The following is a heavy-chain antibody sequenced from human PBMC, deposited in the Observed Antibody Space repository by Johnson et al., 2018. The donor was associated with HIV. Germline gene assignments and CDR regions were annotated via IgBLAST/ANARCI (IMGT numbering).Heavy chain of an antibody. D-gene: IGHD3-10*01. V-gene: IGHV3-13*01. Sequence: VQLVESGGGLVQPGGSLRLSCAASGFTFSSYDMHWVRQATGKGLEWVSAIGTAGDTYYPGSVQGRITITRENAKNTLYLQLNSLSAGDTAVYYRARQGGADDAFDIWGQGTMVTVSS. CDR1: GFTFSSYD. CDR3: ARQGGADDAFDI. J-gene: IGHJ3*02. CDR2: IGTAGDT.